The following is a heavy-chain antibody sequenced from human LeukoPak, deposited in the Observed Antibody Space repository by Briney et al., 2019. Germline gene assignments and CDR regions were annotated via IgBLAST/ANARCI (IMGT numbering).Heavy chain of an antibody. V-gene: IGHV3-21*01. CDR1: GFTFSSYS. D-gene: IGHD2-2*01. CDR2: ISSSSNYI. J-gene: IGHJ1*01. Sequence: GGSLRLSCAASGFTFSSYSMNWVRQAPGKGLEWVSSISSSSNYIYYADSVKGRFTISRDNSKSTVYLQMNSLIPDDTAVYFCAKAEAREILRAVGLEEYLQYWGQGTLVTVSS. CDR3: AKAEAREILRAVGLEEYLQY.